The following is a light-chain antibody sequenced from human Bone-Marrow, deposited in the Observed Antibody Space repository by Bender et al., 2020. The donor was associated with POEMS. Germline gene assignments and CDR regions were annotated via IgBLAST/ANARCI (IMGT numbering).Light chain of an antibody. J-gene: IGLJ2*01. V-gene: IGLV1-51*01. CDR3: GTWDSSLSVSLVV. CDR2: DNN. Sequence: QSVLTQPPSVSAPPGQKVTISCSGSSSNIGNNYVSWYQQFPGTAPKLLIYDNNQRPSGIPDRSSGSRSGTSATLDITGLQTGDEADYYCGTWDSSLSVSLVVFGGGTKVTVL. CDR1: SSNIGNNY.